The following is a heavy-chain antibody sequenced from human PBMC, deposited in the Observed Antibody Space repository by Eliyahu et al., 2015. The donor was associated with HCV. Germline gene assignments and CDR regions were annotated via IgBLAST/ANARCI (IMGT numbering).Heavy chain of an antibody. Sequence: EVQLVESGGGLVQPGRSLXLSCTASGFTFGXYAMSWVRQAPGKGLEWVGFIRSKPYGGTTEYAASVKGRFTISRDDSKSIAYLQMNSLKTEDTAVYYCARDPRYCSSTRCYERFVYWGQGTLVTVSS. CDR2: IRSKPYGGTT. J-gene: IGHJ4*02. CDR3: ARDPRYCSSTRCYERFVY. CDR1: GFTFGXYA. D-gene: IGHD2-2*01. V-gene: IGHV3-49*04.